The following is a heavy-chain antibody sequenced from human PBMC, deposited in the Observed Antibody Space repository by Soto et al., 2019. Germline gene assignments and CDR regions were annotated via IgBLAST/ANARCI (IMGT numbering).Heavy chain of an antibody. J-gene: IGHJ4*02. CDR1: GFTFSSYA. D-gene: IGHD3-3*01. Sequence: PERSLRLSCAASGFTFSSYAMSWLRQAPGKGLERVSASSGSGGITYYADYVKGRFTISRVNSTNTLYLQMNSLTDEDTPVYYCAKDERIKIFGVVEYWGQGP. V-gene: IGHV3-23*01. CDR2: SSGSGGIT. CDR3: AKDERIKIFGVVEY.